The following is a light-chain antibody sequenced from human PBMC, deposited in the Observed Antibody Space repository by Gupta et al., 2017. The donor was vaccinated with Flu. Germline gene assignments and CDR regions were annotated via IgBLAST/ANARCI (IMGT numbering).Light chain of an antibody. Sequence: GQTARVTCGGNNIGRKSVHWYQEKPGQAPVLVVYDDRDRPSGIPERFAGSNSGDTATLTISRVEAGDEADYYCQVWDNNSDHWLFGGGTKLTV. CDR1: NIGRKS. J-gene: IGLJ3*02. CDR3: QVWDNNSDHWL. CDR2: DDR. V-gene: IGLV3-21*02.